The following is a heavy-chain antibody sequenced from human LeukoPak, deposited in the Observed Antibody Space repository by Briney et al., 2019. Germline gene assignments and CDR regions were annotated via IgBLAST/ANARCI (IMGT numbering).Heavy chain of an antibody. Sequence: GGSLRLSCAATGFTFSTYWMTWVRQAPGKGLEWVANINQDGSEKFYVDSVKGRFTISRDNAKNSLYLQMNSLRAEDTAVYYCVRHNYGYDYWGQGTLVTVSS. CDR2: INQDGSEK. J-gene: IGHJ4*02. CDR1: GFTFSTYW. CDR3: VRHNYGYDY. V-gene: IGHV3-7*03. D-gene: IGHD3-10*01.